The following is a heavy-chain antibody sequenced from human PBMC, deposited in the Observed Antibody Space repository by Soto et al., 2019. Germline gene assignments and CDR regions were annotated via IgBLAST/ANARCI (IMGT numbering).Heavy chain of an antibody. CDR3: ARPAADCSSFIGYNYYYGMDA. CDR1: GYSFTSYW. CDR2: IYPGDSDT. Sequence: LKISCKGSGYSFTSYWIGWVRQMPGKGLEWMGIIYPGDSDTRYSPSFQGQVTISADKSISTAYLQWSSLKASDTAMYYCARPAADCSSFIGYNYYYGMDAWGQGNTVTISS. V-gene: IGHV5-51*01. J-gene: IGHJ6*02. D-gene: IGHD2-2*01.